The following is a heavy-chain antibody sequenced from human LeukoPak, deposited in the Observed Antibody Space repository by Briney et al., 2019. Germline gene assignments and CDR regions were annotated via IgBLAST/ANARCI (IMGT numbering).Heavy chain of an antibody. Sequence: QAGGSLRLSCAASGFTFDDYAMHWVRQAPGKGLEWVSGISWNSGSIGYADSVKGRFTISRDNAKNSLYLQMNSLRAEDTALYYCAKDIRYCSGGSCYGYGDYEGFDYWGQGTLVTVSS. CDR3: AKDIRYCSGGSCYGYGDYEGFDY. CDR2: ISWNSGSI. V-gene: IGHV3-9*01. D-gene: IGHD2-15*01. J-gene: IGHJ4*02. CDR1: GFTFDDYA.